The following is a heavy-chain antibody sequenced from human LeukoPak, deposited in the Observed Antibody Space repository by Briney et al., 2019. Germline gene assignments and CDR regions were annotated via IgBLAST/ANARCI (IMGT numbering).Heavy chain of an antibody. V-gene: IGHV1-3*04. CDR2: INTGNGNT. J-gene: IGHJ4*02. CDR3: ARDRAMADY. CDR1: GYTFTSYP. Sequence: ASVKVSCKASGYTFTSYPIHWERQAPGQRLEWMGWINTGNGNTKYSQKFEGRVTVTRDTSATAAYMELSSLRSEDTAVYYCARDRAMADYWGQGTLVTVSS. D-gene: IGHD5-18*01.